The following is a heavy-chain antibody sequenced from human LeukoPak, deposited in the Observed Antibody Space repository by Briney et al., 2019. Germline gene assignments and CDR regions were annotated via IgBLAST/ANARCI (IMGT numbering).Heavy chain of an antibody. CDR3: ARGSREMATIFDY. Sequence: NPSETLSLTCSVSGGSTSSYFWNWIRQPAGKGPEWVGRMYTSGSTNYNPSLKSRVTMSVDTSKNQFSLRLSSMTAADTAVYYCARGSREMATIFDYWGQGTLVTVSS. CDR1: GGSTSSYF. V-gene: IGHV4-4*07. D-gene: IGHD5-24*01. CDR2: MYTSGST. J-gene: IGHJ4*02.